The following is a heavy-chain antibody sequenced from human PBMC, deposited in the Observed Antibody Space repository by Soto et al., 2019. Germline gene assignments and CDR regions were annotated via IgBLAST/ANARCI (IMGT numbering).Heavy chain of an antibody. Sequence: QLQLQESGPGLVKPSETLSLTCTVSGGSISSSSYYWGWIRQPPGKGLEWIGSIYYSGSTYYNPSLKSRVTISVDTSKNQFSLKLSSVTAADTAVYYCARHSIVLMVYAIDPWGQGTLVTVSS. V-gene: IGHV4-39*01. J-gene: IGHJ5*02. CDR1: GGSISSSSYY. D-gene: IGHD2-8*01. CDR3: ARHSIVLMVYAIDP. CDR2: IYYSGST.